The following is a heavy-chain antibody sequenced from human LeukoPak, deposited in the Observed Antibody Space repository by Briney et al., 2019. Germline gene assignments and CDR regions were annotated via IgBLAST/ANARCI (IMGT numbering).Heavy chain of an antibody. CDR1: GYTFTCYY. J-gene: IGHJ4*02. V-gene: IGHV1-2*02. CDR2: INPNSGGT. Sequence: ASVKVSCKASGYTFTCYYMRWVREAPGQGLEWMGGINPNSGGTNYAQKVQGRVTMTRDTSITTAYMELSRLRFDDTAVYYCAREEGLQFDYWGQGTLVTVPS. CDR3: AREEGLQFDY. D-gene: IGHD5-24*01.